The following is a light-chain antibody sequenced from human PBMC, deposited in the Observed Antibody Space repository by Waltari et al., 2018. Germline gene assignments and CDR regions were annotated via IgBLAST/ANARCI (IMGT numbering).Light chain of an antibody. V-gene: IGKV1-33*01. CDR2: DAS. J-gene: IGKJ4*01. Sequence: SPSSLSASVGDRVIITCQASQDIRNYLNWYQQKLGKAPKLLIHDASNLETGVPSRFSGSGSGTHFTFTISNLQPEDIATYYCQQYDNLPERLTFGGGTKVEIK. CDR3: QQYDNLPERLT. CDR1: QDIRNY.